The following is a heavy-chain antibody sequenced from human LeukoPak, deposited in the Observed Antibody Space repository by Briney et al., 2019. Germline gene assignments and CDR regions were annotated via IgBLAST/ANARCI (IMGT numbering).Heavy chain of an antibody. CDR1: GGSISSSSYY. CDR3: ARDPFSVPRGVDY. CDR2: IYYSGST. V-gene: IGHV4-39*07. D-gene: IGHD2-2*01. Sequence: KPSETLSLTCTVSGGSISSSSYYWGWIRRPPGKGLEWIGSIYYSGSTYYNPSLKSRVTISVDTSKNQFSLKLSSVTAADTAVYYCARDPFSVPRGVDYWGQGTLVTVSS. J-gene: IGHJ4*02.